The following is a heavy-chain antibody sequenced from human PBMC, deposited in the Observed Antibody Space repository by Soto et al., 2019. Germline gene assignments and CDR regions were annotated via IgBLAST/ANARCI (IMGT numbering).Heavy chain of an antibody. V-gene: IGHV3-30-3*01. D-gene: IGHD2-21*02. Sequence: LRLSCAASGFTFSSYAMHWVRQAPGKGLEWVAVISYDGSNKYYADSVKGRFTISRDNSKNTLYLQMNSLRAEDTAVYYCARGHCGGDCPDAFDIWGQGTMVTVSS. CDR3: ARGHCGGDCPDAFDI. J-gene: IGHJ3*02. CDR2: ISYDGSNK. CDR1: GFTFSSYA.